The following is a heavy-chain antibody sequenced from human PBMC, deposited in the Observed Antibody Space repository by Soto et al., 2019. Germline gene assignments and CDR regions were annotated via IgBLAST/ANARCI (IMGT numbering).Heavy chain of an antibody. J-gene: IGHJ4*02. Sequence: QITLKESAPTRVKPTQTLTLTCTFSGFSLTSRPMGVGWIRQPPGKALEWLAFIYWDDDKRYSPSLRSRLSITKDTSGNQVVLKMTNMDPVDTATYYCAHRLSGYNWNGGYFDYWGQGALVTVSS. CDR1: GFSLTSRPMG. CDR3: AHRLSGYNWNGGYFDY. D-gene: IGHD1-1*01. V-gene: IGHV2-5*02. CDR2: IYWDDDK.